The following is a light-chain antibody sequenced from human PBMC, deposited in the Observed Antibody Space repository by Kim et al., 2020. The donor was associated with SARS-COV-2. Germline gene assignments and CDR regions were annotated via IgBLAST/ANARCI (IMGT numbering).Light chain of an antibody. CDR2: EVT. V-gene: IGLV2-8*01. J-gene: IGLJ1*01. CDR1: SGEFGGYGGYTY. CDR3: TTHANNNYI. Sequence: VTISRSATSGEFGGYGGYTYVSWYQQHPGKAPKLIIYEVTKRPSGVPNRFSGSKSGNTASLTVSGLQAEDEADYYCTTHANNNYIFGTGTKVTVL.